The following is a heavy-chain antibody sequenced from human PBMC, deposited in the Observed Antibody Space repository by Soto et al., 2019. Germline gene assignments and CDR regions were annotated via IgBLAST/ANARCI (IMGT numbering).Heavy chain of an antibody. CDR3: ARAARPEEFGVVIIRNWFDP. D-gene: IGHD3-3*01. J-gene: IGHJ5*02. Sequence: EVQLVESGGGLVKPGGSLRLSCAASGFTFSSYSMNWVRQAPGKGLEWVSSISSSSSYIYYADSVEGRFTISRDNAKNSLYLQMNSLRAEDTAVYYCARAARPEEFGVVIIRNWFDPWGQGTLVTVSS. CDR2: ISSSSSYI. V-gene: IGHV3-21*01. CDR1: GFTFSSYS.